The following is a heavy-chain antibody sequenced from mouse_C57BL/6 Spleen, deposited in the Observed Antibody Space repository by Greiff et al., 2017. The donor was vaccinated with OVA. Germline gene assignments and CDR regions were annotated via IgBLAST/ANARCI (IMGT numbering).Heavy chain of an antibody. CDR2: IDPETGGT. J-gene: IGHJ4*01. V-gene: IGHV1-15*01. Sequence: VKLMESGAELVRPGASVTLSCKASGYTFTDYEMHWVKQTPVHGLEWIGAIDPETGGTAYNQKFKGKAILTADKSSSTAYMELRSLTSEDSAVYYCTKWYYGSSYDYAMDYWGQGTSVTVSS. D-gene: IGHD1-1*01. CDR3: TKWYYGSSYDYAMDY. CDR1: GYTFTDYE.